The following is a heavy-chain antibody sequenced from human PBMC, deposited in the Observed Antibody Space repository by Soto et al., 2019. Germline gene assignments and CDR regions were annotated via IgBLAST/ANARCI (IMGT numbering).Heavy chain of an antibody. CDR1: GGTFSSYA. D-gene: IGHD3-22*01. V-gene: IGHV1-69*13. J-gene: IGHJ4*02. Sequence: GASVKVSCKASGGTFSSYAISWVRQAPGQGLEWMGGIIPTFGTANYAQKFQGRVTITADESTSTAYMELSSLRSEDTAVYYCARDSSYYYDSRADSFDYWGQGTLVTVSS. CDR2: IIPTFGTA. CDR3: ARDSSYYYDSRADSFDY.